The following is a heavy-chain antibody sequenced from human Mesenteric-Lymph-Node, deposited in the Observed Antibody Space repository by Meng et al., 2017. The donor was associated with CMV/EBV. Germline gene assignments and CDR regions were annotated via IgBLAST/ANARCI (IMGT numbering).Heavy chain of an antibody. D-gene: IGHD6-6*01. CDR1: GYAFTSYG. CDR2: INPNSGNT. Sequence: ASVKVSCKASGYAFTSYGITWVRQAPGQGLEWMGWINPNSGNTGYAQKFQGRVTMTRNTSISTAYMELSSLTSDDTAVYYCGTAYSSSDVDFWGQGTLVTVSS. V-gene: IGHV1-8*02. J-gene: IGHJ4*02. CDR3: GTAYSSSDVDF.